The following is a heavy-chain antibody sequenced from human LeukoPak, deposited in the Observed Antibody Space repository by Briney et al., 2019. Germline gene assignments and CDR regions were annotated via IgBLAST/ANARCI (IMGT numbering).Heavy chain of an antibody. J-gene: IGHJ4*02. CDR1: GGSISSGGYY. D-gene: IGHD6-13*01. CDR2: IYCSGST. Sequence: PSETLSLTCAVSGGSISSGGYYWSWIRQHPGKGLEWIGYIYCSGSTYYNPSLKSRVTISVDTSKNQFSLKLSSVTAADTAVYYCARDESGSFSFDYWGQGTLVTVSS. CDR3: ARDESGSFSFDY. V-gene: IGHV4-31*11.